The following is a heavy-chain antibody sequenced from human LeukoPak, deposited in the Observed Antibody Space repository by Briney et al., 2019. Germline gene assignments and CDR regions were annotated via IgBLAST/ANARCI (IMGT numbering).Heavy chain of an antibody. D-gene: IGHD1-26*01. J-gene: IGHJ3*01. CDR1: GYTFTSYG. CDR3: ARDVQYGGSYYN. Sequence: GASVKVSCKASGYTFTSYGISWVRQAPGQGLEWMGWINPNSGGTNYAQKFQGRVTMTRDTSISTAYMELSRLRSDDTAVYYCARDVQYGGSYYNGGKGKMVTFSS. V-gene: IGHV1-2*02. CDR2: INPNSGGT.